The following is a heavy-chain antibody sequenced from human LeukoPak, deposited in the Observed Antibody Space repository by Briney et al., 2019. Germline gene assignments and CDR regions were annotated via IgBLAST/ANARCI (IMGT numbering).Heavy chain of an antibody. J-gene: IGHJ4*02. CDR1: GFTFSNYW. CDR3: SKELPLDY. V-gene: IGHV3-74*01. CDR2: IKSDGSRT. Sequence: GGSLRLSCAVSGFTFSNYWMHWVRHAPGKGLVWVSRIKSDGSRTDYADSVKGRFTISRDNAKNTLYLQMNSLRAEDTAIYYCSKELPLDYWGQGTLVTVSS.